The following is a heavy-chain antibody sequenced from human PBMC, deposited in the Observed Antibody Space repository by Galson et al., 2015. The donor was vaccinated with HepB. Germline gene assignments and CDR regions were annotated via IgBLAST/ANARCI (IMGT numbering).Heavy chain of an antibody. V-gene: IGHV3-30-3*01. J-gene: IGHJ6*02. Sequence: SLRLSCAASGFTFSSYAMSWVRQAPGKGLEWVAVISYDGSNKYYADSVKGRFTISRDNSKNTLYLQMNSLRAEDTAVYYCARVGVMEGSGMDVWGQGPTVTVSS. CDR1: GFTFSSYA. D-gene: IGHD3-16*01. CDR3: ARVGVMEGSGMDV. CDR2: ISYDGSNK.